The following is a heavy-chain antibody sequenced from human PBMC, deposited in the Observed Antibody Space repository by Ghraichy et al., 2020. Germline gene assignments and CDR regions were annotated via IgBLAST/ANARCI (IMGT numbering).Heavy chain of an antibody. CDR3: ARIGGYDFWSGYYRPYYFDY. Sequence: SGPTLVKPTETLTLTCTVSGFSLSNARMGVSWIRQPPGKALEWLAHIFSNDEKSYSTSLKSRLTISKDTSKSQVVLTMTNMDPVDTATYYCARIGGYDFWSGYYRPYYFDYWGQGTLVTVSS. J-gene: IGHJ4*02. CDR2: IFSNDEK. D-gene: IGHD3-3*01. CDR1: GFSLSNARMG. V-gene: IGHV2-26*01.